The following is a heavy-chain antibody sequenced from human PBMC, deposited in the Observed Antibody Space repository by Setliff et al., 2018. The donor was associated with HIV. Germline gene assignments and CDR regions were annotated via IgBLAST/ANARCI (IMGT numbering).Heavy chain of an antibody. V-gene: IGHV1-69*10. Sequence: GASVKVSCKASGGTSSTHAMNWVRQAPGQGLEWMGQIISILDITNYAQKFQGRVTFTADESTSTMYMELSSLTSDDTAVYYCAGPRGDEAFDIWGQGTMVTV. CDR3: AGPRGDEAFDI. CDR1: GGTSSTHA. CDR2: IISILDIT. J-gene: IGHJ3*02.